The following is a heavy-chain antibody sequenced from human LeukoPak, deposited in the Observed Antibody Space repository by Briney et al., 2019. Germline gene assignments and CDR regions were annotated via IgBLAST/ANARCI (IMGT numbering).Heavy chain of an antibody. J-gene: IGHJ5*02. CDR2: IYYSGST. CDR1: GGSISSSSYY. CDR3: ARGVLRFLEWPPNWFDP. V-gene: IGHV4-39*07. Sequence: SETLSLTCTVSGGSISSSSYYWGWIRQPPGKGLEWIGSIYYSGSTYYNPSLKSRVTISVDTSKNQFSLKLSSVTAADTAVYYCARGVLRFLEWPPNWFDPWGQGTLVTVSS. D-gene: IGHD3-3*01.